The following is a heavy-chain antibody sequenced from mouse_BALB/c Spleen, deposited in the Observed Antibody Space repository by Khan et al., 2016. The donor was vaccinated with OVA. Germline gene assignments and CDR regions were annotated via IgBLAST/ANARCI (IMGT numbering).Heavy chain of an antibody. CDR1: GFSLTTYG. CDR2: IWCGGST. D-gene: IGHD2-12*01. Sequence: QVQLQQSGPGLVQPSQSLSITCTVSGFSLTTYGVHWVRQSPGKGLEWLGVIWCGGSTDYNAAFISRVSISKDSSKSQVFFKMDSLQVNDTAIYYCARNYNYDEGLAYWGQGTLVTVSA. J-gene: IGHJ3*01. CDR3: ARNYNYDEGLAY. V-gene: IGHV2-2*02.